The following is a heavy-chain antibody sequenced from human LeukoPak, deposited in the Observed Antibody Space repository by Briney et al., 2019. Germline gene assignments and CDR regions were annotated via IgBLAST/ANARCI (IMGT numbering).Heavy chain of an antibody. V-gene: IGHV4-59*01. CDR3: ARGTCSNGVCYRYGEGFHY. D-gene: IGHD2-8*01. J-gene: IGHJ4*02. CDR2: IHYSGST. CDR1: GGSFSGYY. Sequence: PSETLSLTCAVYGGSFSGYYWSWIRQPPGKGLEWIGYIHYSGSTNYNPSLKSRVTISVDTSKNEFSLRLSSVTAADTAVYYCARGTCSNGVCYRYGEGFHYWGQGTLVTVSS.